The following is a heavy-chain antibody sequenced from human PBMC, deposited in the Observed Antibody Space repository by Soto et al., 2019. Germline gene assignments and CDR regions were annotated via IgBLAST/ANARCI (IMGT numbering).Heavy chain of an antibody. CDR3: AGDFYYNMDV. Sequence: EVQLVESGGGLVHPGGSLKLSCAASGFPFNGSAMHWVRQASGKGLEWVGRIRSKPNNYATAYAASLKGRFTISRDDPKNTAYLQMNSLKTEDTAVYYCAGDFYYNMDVWGQGTTVTVSS. J-gene: IGHJ6*02. CDR1: GFPFNGSA. CDR2: IRSKPNNYAT. V-gene: IGHV3-73*02.